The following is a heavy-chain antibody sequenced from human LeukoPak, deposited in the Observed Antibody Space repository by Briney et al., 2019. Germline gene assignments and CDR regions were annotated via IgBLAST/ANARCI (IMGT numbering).Heavy chain of an antibody. CDR1: GFTFSSYA. J-gene: IGHJ4*02. CDR3: ARDLSGDIVVVPAAMCLDY. Sequence: PGRSLRLSCAASGFTFSSYAMHWVRQAPGKGLEWVAVISNDGSNKYYADSVKGRFTISRYNSKNTLYLQMNSLRAEDTAVYYCARDLSGDIVVVPAAMCLDYWGQGTLVTVSS. CDR2: ISNDGSNK. V-gene: IGHV3-30-3*01. D-gene: IGHD2-2*01.